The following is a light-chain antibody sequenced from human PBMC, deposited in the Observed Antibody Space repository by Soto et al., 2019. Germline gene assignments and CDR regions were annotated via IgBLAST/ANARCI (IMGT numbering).Light chain of an antibody. CDR1: QSVSSDH. CDR2: GAS. Sequence: EIALTQSPATLSLSPGERATLSCRTSQSVSSDHLAWYQQKSGQAPRLLIYGASNRATGIPDRFSGSGSGTDFTLTISRLEPEDFAVYFCYQYDSSPWTFGQGTKVDIK. CDR3: YQYDSSPWT. V-gene: IGKV3-20*01. J-gene: IGKJ1*01.